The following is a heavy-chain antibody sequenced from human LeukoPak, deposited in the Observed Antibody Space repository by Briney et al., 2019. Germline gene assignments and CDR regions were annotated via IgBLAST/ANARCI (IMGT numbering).Heavy chain of an antibody. CDR1: GFTFSSYA. J-gene: IGHJ6*03. CDR3: ARAGTGSYYNFYYYYMDV. CDR2: ISGSGDST. Sequence: PGGSLRLSCAASGFTFSSYAMRWVRQAPGKGLEWVSGISGSGDSTYYADSGKGRFTISRDNSKNTLYLQMNSLRAEDTAVYYCARAGTGSYYNFYYYYMDVWGKGTTVTVSS. D-gene: IGHD3-10*01. V-gene: IGHV3-23*01.